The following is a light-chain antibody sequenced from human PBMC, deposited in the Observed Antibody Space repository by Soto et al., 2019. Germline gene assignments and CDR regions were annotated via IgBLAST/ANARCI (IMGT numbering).Light chain of an antibody. CDR1: QSISYR. Sequence: DIQMTQSPSTLSASVGDRVTSTCRASQSISYRLAWYQQKPGKAPKLLIYDASSLESGVPSTFSGSGSGTEFTLTITSLQPDDFATYYCQQYNSYSWTFGQGTKVEIK. V-gene: IGKV1-5*01. CDR3: QQYNSYSWT. J-gene: IGKJ1*01. CDR2: DAS.